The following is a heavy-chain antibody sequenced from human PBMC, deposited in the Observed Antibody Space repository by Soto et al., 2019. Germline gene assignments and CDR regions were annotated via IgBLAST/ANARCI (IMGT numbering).Heavy chain of an antibody. CDR3: ARDRDWLVDF. D-gene: IGHD6-19*01. CDR1: GGSVSSYD. CDR2: LHVSGST. J-gene: IGHJ4*02. V-gene: IGHV4-4*07. Sequence: QVQLQESGPGLVKPSETLSLTCTISGGSVSSYDLNWVRQSIGKGLEWIGRLHVSGSTNYNPSLKGRVTMSVDTSKNQFFLRLTSVTAADTAAYYCARDRDWLVDFWGQGTLVTVSP.